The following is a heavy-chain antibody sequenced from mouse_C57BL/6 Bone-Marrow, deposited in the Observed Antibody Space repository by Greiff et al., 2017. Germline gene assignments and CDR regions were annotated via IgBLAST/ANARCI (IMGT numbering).Heavy chain of an antibody. CDR3: ARDDGYDRGYYAMDY. Sequence: VQLKESGPGLVKPSQTVFLTCTVTGISITTGNYRWSWIRQFPGNKLEWIGYIYYSGTITYNPSLTSRTTITRDTPKNQFFLEMNSLTAEDTATYYCARDDGYDRGYYAMDYWGQGTSVTVSS. CDR2: IYYSGTI. D-gene: IGHD2-2*01. V-gene: IGHV3-5*01. CDR1: GISITTGNYR. J-gene: IGHJ4*01.